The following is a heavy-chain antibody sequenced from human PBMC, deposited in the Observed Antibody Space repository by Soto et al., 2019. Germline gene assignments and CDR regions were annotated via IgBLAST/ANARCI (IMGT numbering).Heavy chain of an antibody. Sequence: QVHLVQSGAEVKKPGASVKVSCKGSGYDFTTYGITWVRQAPGQGLEWMAWISAHNGNTDYAQKLQGRVTVTRDTSTSTAYMEPRSLRSDDTAMYSCARGRYGDYWGQGALVTVSS. D-gene: IGHD1-1*01. V-gene: IGHV1-18*01. J-gene: IGHJ4*02. CDR1: GYDFTTYG. CDR3: ARGRYGDY. CDR2: ISAHNGNT.